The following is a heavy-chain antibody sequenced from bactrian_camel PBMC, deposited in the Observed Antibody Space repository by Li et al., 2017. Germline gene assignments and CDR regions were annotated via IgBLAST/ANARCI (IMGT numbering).Heavy chain of an antibody. V-gene: IGHV3S53*01. Sequence: HVQLVESGGGSVQAGGSLRLSCAVSGYTRRSNCMGWFRQAPGKERELVSTISSDGTTSYADSVKGRFTISLDTAKSTLYLQMDSLTPGDTALYYCAAAPGTYYRQDRALSSSTYIRWGQGTQVTVS. J-gene: IGHJ4*01. CDR2: ISSDGTT. CDR1: GYTRRSNC. D-gene: IGHD1*01. CDR3: AAAPGTYYRQDRALSSSTYIR.